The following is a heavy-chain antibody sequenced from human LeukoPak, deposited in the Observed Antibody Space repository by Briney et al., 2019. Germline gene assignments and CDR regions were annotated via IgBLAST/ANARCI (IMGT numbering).Heavy chain of an antibody. Sequence: ASVKVSCKVSGYTLTELSMHWVRQARGKGLEWMGGFDPEDGETIYAQKFQGRVTMTEDTSTDTAYMELSSLRSEDTAVYYCAFYGSGNTYPSFDYWGQGTLVTVSS. CDR2: FDPEDGET. D-gene: IGHD3-10*01. V-gene: IGHV1-24*01. CDR1: GYTLTELS. J-gene: IGHJ4*02. CDR3: AFYGSGNTYPSFDY.